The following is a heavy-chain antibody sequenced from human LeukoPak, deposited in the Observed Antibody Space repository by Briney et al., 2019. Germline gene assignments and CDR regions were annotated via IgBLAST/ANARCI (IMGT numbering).Heavy chain of an antibody. CDR2: IYPADSDT. CDR3: ARRPPTVVTLARDALHI. J-gene: IGHJ3*02. Sequence: GESLKISCQGSGSTFSNYWIRWVRQMPGKGLEWMGIIYPADSDTTYSPSFRGQVTISADKSINTAYLQWSSLKASDTAMYYCARRPPTVVTLARDALHIWGQGTMVTVSS. V-gene: IGHV5-51*01. D-gene: IGHD4-23*01. CDR1: GSTFSNYW.